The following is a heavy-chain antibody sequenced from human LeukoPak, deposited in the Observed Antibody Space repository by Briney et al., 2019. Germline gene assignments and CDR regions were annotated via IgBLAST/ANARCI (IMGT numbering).Heavy chain of an antibody. CDR3: ARDNGYCSSTSCYHYYMDV. CDR1: GFTFSSYG. V-gene: IGHV3-7*01. CDR2: IKQDGSEK. D-gene: IGHD2-2*03. Sequence: GGTLRLSCAASGFTFSSYGMSWVRQAPGKGLEWVANIKQDGSEKYYVDSVKGRFTISRDSAKNSLSLQMNSLRADDTAVYYCARDNGYCSSTSCYHYYMDVWGKGTTVTVSS. J-gene: IGHJ6*03.